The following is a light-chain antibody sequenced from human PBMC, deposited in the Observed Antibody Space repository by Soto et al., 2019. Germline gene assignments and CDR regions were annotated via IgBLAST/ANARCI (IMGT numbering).Light chain of an antibody. Sequence: IMLTRSPGTVSLSPVGIAPAACMASESVRSSYLAWYQQKPGQAPRLLIYGASTRATGIPDRFTGSGSGTDFTLSVSRLEPQDFAVYFCQQYGSSPATFGQGTKVDIK. V-gene: IGKV3-20*01. J-gene: IGKJ1*01. CDR1: ESVRSSY. CDR3: QQYGSSPAT. CDR2: GAS.